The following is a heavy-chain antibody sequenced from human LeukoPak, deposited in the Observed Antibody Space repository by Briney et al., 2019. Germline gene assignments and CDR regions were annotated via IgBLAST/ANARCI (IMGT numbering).Heavy chain of an antibody. V-gene: IGHV3-30*02. CDR3: AKDLLKEGSYGSGIDWFDP. D-gene: IGHD3-10*01. CDR2: IRYDGSHK. Sequence: PGGPLRLSCAASGFTFSSYGMHWVRQAPGKGLEWVSFIRYDGSHKHYADSVKGRFTISRENSKKTLYLQMNSLRPEDTAMCYCAKDLLKEGSYGSGIDWFDPWGQGAQVTVSS. CDR1: GFTFSSYG. J-gene: IGHJ5*02.